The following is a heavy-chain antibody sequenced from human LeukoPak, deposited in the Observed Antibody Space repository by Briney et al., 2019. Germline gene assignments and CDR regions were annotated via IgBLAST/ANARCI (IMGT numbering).Heavy chain of an antibody. V-gene: IGHV1-2*02. CDR2: VNPNSGGT. D-gene: IGHD3-16*01. Sequence: ASVKVSCKASGYTFTGYYMLWVRQAPGQGLEWMGWVNPNSGGTNYAQKFQGRVTMTRDTSISTAYMELSRLRSDGTAVYYCARCRWDTIGADLYAFDIWGQGTMVTVSS. CDR1: GYTFTGYY. J-gene: IGHJ3*02. CDR3: ARCRWDTIGADLYAFDI.